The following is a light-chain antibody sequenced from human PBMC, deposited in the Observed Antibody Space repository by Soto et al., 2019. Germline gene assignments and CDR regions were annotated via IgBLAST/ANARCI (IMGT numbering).Light chain of an antibody. V-gene: IGKV3-15*01. Sequence: EIVMTQSPATLSVSPGERATLSCRASQSVNSNLAWYRQKPGQAPRLLISDASTRATGVPARFSGSGSGTEFTLPISSLQSEDYGIYYCQQYNFWPPLTFGGGTKLEIK. J-gene: IGKJ4*01. CDR2: DAS. CDR1: QSVNSN. CDR3: QQYNFWPPLT.